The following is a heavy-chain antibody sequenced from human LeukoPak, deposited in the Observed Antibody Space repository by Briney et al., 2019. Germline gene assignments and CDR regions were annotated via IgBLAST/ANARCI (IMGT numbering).Heavy chain of an antibody. Sequence: ASVKVSCKASGYTFTGYYMHWVRQAPGQGLEWMGWINPNSGGTNYAQKFQGRVTMTRDTSISTAYMELSRLRSGDTAVYYCARDDWNYLEDYYCGMDVWGQGTTVTVSS. V-gene: IGHV1-2*02. J-gene: IGHJ6*02. D-gene: IGHD1-7*01. CDR1: GYTFTGYY. CDR3: ARDDWNYLEDYYCGMDV. CDR2: INPNSGGT.